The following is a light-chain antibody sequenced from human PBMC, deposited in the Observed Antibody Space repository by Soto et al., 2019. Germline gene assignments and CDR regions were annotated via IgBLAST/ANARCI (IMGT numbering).Light chain of an antibody. V-gene: IGKV4-1*01. CDR1: QSVLYSSNNKDY. Sequence: DIVMTQSPDSLAVSLGERATINCKPSQSVLYSSNNKDYLAWYQQKPGQPPKPLIYWASTRESGVPDRFSGSGSGTDFTLTISSLQAEDVAVYYCQQYYSPPYTFGQGTKLEIK. J-gene: IGKJ2*01. CDR2: WAS. CDR3: QQYYSPPYT.